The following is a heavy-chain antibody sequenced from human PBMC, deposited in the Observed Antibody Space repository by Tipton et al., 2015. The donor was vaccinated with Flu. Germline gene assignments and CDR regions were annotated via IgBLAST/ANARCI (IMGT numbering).Heavy chain of an antibody. D-gene: IGHD1-14*01. CDR2: ISAYNGNT. J-gene: IGHJ4*02. CDR1: GYTFTTYG. CDR3: ARDLWPNHPVAAPFEY. V-gene: IGHV1-18*01. Sequence: QLVQSGVEVKKPGASVKVYCQASGYTFTTYGISWVRQAPGQVLEWMAWISAYNGNTRYAQNFQGRVAMTADTSTNIASMELRSLRSDDTAVYYCARDLWPNHPVAAPFEYWGQGTLVTVSS.